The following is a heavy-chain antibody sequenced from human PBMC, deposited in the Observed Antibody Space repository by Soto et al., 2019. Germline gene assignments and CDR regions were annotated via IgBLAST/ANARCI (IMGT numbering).Heavy chain of an antibody. CDR1: GGSISSGNYY. J-gene: IGHJ4*02. Sequence: SETLSLTCTVSGGSISSGNYYWSWIRQPPGKGLEWIGFISYSGSTYYSTSLKSRVTISVDTSKNQFSLKLSSVTAADTAVYYCARSNGDYGDYRSQGTLVTVSS. D-gene: IGHD4-17*01. CDR3: ARSNGDYGDY. CDR2: ISYSGST. V-gene: IGHV4-30-4*02.